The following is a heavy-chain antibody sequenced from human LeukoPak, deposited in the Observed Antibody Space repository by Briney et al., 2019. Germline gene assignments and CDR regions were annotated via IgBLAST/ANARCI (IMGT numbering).Heavy chain of an antibody. CDR2: ISGSGGST. D-gene: IGHD3-9*01. V-gene: IGHV3-23*01. J-gene: IGHJ4*02. CDR1: GFTFSSYA. Sequence: GGSLRLSCAASGFTFSSYAMSWVRQAPGKGLEWVSAISGSGGSTYYADSVKGRFTISRDNSKNTLYLQMNSLRAEDTAVYYCAKGSYDILTVRYFDYWGQGTLVTVSS. CDR3: AKGSYDILTVRYFDY.